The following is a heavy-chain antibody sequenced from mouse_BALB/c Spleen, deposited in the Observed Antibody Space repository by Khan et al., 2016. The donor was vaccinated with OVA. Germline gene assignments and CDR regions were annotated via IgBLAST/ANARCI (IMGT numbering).Heavy chain of an antibody. V-gene: IGHV1-7*01. D-gene: IGHD1-1*01. CDR1: GYTFINYW. J-gene: IGHJ2*01. Sequence: VQLQESGAELAKPGASVKMSCKASGYTFINYWILWVKQRPGQGLEWNGYINPSTGYTEYNQNFKDKATLTADKSSSTAYMQLSSLTSEDSAVYYCARRGLRWDFDYWGQGTTLTVSS. CDR3: ARRGLRWDFDY. CDR2: INPSTGYT.